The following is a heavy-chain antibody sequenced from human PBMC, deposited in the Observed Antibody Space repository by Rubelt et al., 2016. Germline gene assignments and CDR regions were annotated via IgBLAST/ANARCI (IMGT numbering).Heavy chain of an antibody. D-gene: IGHD3-10*02. V-gene: IGHV1-46*01. Sequence: QVQLVQSGAEVKKPGASVKVSCKASGYTFTSYYMHWVRQAPGQGLEWMGIINPNGGSTSYAQKFQGSVTMTKDTSTSTVYMEVRSLRSEDTAVFYCARGGDAYVNYYYYGMDVWGRGTTVTVSS. CDR2: INPNGGST. CDR1: GYTFTSYY. J-gene: IGHJ6*02. CDR3: ARGGDAYVNYYYYGMDV.